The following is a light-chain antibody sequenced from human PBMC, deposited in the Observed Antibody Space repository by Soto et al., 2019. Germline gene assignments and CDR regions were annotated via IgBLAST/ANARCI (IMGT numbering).Light chain of an antibody. CDR3: SHCGRASPT. CDR1: QSVTNNQ. V-gene: IGKV3-20*01. CDR2: GVS. Sequence: EIVLTQSPGTLSLSPGERATLSCRASQSVTNNQFAWFWQKPGQAPRLLIGGVSNRATGLPDRFSGSWTWTAFTLTISTVASEDFLLFYCSHCGRASPTFGQGTKVEI. J-gene: IGKJ1*01.